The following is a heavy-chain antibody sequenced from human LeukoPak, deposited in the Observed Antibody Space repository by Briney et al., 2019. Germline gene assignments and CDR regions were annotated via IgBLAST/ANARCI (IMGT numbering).Heavy chain of an antibody. CDR2: ISSSGSTI. J-gene: IGHJ3*02. CDR3: ARLYDSSGYYYVYAFDI. Sequence: NSGESLRLSCAASGFTFSDYYMSWIRQAPGKGLEWVSYISSSGSTIYYADSVKGRFTISRDNAKNSLYLQMNSLRAEDTAVYYCARLYDSSGYYYVYAFDIWGQGTMVTVSS. V-gene: IGHV3-11*01. D-gene: IGHD3-22*01. CDR1: GFTFSDYY.